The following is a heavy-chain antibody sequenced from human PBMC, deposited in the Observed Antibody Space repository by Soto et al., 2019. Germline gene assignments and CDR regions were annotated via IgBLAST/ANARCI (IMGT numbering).Heavy chain of an antibody. V-gene: IGHV4-31*03. CDR1: GGSISSGGYY. D-gene: IGHD4-4*01. J-gene: IGHJ4*02. CDR3: ARGFSTVTGSDY. Sequence: KPSETLSLTCTVSGGSISSGGYYWSWIRQHPGKGLEWTGYIYYSGSTYYNPSLKSRVTISVDTSKNQFSLKLSSVTAADTAVYYCARGFSTVTGSDYWGQGTLVTVSS. CDR2: IYYSGST.